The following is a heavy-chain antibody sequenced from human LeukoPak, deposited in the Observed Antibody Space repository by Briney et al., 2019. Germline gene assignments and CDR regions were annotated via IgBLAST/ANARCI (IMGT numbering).Heavy chain of an antibody. V-gene: IGHV3-30*04. J-gene: IGHJ6*02. Sequence: GGSLRLSCAASGFTFSNYAMHWVRQAPGKGLERVAVISYDGSNKYYADSVKGRFTISRDNSKNTLYLQMNSLRAEDTAVYYCARNTMVRGVRHYYYYGMDVWGQGTTVTVSS. CDR2: ISYDGSNK. CDR3: ARNTMVRGVRHYYYYGMDV. D-gene: IGHD3-10*01. CDR1: GFTFSNYA.